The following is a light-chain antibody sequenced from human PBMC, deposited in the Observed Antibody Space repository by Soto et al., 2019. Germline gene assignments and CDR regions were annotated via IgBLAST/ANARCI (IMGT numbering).Light chain of an antibody. CDR1: QSFSSN. Sequence: EVVMTLSPATLSVSPGERATLSCRASQSFSSNLAWYQQKPGQAPRLLIYGASTRATGVPARFSGSGSGTEFTLTISSLQSEDFAVYYCQQYDNWPPITFGQGTRLEI. V-gene: IGKV3-15*01. CDR2: GAS. J-gene: IGKJ5*01. CDR3: QQYDNWPPIT.